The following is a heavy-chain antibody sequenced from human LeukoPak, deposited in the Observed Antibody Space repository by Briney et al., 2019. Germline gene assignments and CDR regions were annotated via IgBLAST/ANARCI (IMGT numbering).Heavy chain of an antibody. CDR1: GFTFGDYA. V-gene: IGHV3-21*01. Sequence: GGSLRLSCTAYGFTFGDYAMSWFRQAPGKGLEWVSSISSSSSYIYYADSVKGRFTISRDNAKNSLYLQMNSLRAEDTAVYYCARDGQQLVPGAFDIWGQGTMVTVSS. D-gene: IGHD6-13*01. CDR2: ISSSSSYI. CDR3: ARDGQQLVPGAFDI. J-gene: IGHJ3*02.